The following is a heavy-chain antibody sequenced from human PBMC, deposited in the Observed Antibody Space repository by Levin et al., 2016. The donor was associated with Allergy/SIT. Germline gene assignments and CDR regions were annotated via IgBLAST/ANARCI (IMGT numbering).Heavy chain of an antibody. J-gene: IGHJ6*02. CDR2: ISSSSSYI. V-gene: IGHV3-21*01. CDR1: RFTFSNHS. D-gene: IGHD6-13*01. CDR3: ARAASTPYTSTWLQMTFNGYYGMDV. Sequence: GESLKISCAASRFTFSNHSMNWVRQAPGRGLEWVSSISSSSSYIYYADSVKGRFTISRDNAKNSVYLQMNSLRAEDTAIYYCARAASTPYTSTWLQMTFNGYYGMDVWGQGTTVTVSS.